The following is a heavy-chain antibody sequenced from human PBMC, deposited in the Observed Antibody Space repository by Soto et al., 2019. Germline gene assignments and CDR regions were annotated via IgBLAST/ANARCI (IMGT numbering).Heavy chain of an antibody. V-gene: IGHV1-69*13. Sequence: GASVKVSCKASGGTFSSYAISWVRQAPGQGLEWMGGIIPIFGTANYAQKFQGRVTITADESTSTAYMELNSLRSEDTAVYYCARHKTTSSDQRTASKRHRVRYYYYYYGMDVWGQGTTVTVSS. D-gene: IGHD2-8*02. CDR2: IIPIFGTA. CDR1: GGTFSSYA. J-gene: IGHJ6*02. CDR3: ARHKTTSSDQRTASKRHRVRYYYYYYGMDV.